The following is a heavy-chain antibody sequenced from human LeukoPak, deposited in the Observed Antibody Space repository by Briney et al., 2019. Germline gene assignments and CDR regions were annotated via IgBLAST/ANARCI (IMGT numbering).Heavy chain of an antibody. J-gene: IGHJ4*02. V-gene: IGHV3-48*04. Sequence: GGSLRLSCAGSGDSFISHTMIWVRQAPGKGLEWISYIGYSGSPIYYADSVKGRFGISRDDAKTSLYLHMNSLRAEDTAFYYCAREYDSRARFDSWGQGILVSVSS. CDR1: GDSFISHT. D-gene: IGHD4-11*01. CDR2: IGYSGSPI. CDR3: AREYDSRARFDS.